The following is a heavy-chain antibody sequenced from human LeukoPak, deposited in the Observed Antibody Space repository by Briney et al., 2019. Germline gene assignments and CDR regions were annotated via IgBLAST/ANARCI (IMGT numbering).Heavy chain of an antibody. D-gene: IGHD3-10*01. V-gene: IGHV3-73*01. CDR2: IRSKANSYAT. CDR1: GFTFSGSA. CDR3: AKAVRITLIRVGEFAFDY. J-gene: IGHJ4*02. Sequence: GGSLRLSCAASGFTFSGSAMHWVRQASGKGLEWVGRIRSKANSYATAYAASVKGRFTISRDDSKNTAYLQMNSLRAEDTAVYYCAKAVRITLIRVGEFAFDYWGQGTLVTVSS.